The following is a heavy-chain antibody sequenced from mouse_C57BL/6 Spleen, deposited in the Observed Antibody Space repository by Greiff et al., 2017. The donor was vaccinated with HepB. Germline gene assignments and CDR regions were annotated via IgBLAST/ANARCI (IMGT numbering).Heavy chain of an antibody. V-gene: IGHV1-26*01. D-gene: IGHD2-3*01. CDR3: ARYEGWLQYFDY. J-gene: IGHJ2*01. CDR1: GYTFTDYY. Sequence: EVQLQQSGPELVKPGASVKISCKASGYTFTDYYMNWVKQSHGKSLEWIGDINPNNGGTSYNQKFKGKATLTVDKSSSTAYMELRSLTSEDSAVYYWARYEGWLQYFDYWGQGTTLTVSS. CDR2: INPNNGGT.